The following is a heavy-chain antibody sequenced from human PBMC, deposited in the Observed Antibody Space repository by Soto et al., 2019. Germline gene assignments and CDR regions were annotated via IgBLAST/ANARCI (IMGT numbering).Heavy chain of an antibody. Sequence: PSETLSLTCTVSGGSISSSSYYWGWIRQPPGKGLEWIGSIYYSGSTYYNPSLKSRVTISVDTSKNQFSLKLSSVTAADTAVYYCARRSILTGYLTYYYYGMDVWGQGTTVTVSS. D-gene: IGHD3-9*01. CDR1: GGSISSSSYY. J-gene: IGHJ6*02. CDR3: ARRSILTGYLTYYYYGMDV. V-gene: IGHV4-39*01. CDR2: IYYSGST.